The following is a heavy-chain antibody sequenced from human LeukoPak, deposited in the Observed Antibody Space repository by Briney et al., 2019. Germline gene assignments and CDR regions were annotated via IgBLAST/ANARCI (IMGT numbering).Heavy chain of an antibody. CDR2: IKQDGSEK. CDR1: GFTFSSYW. D-gene: IGHD2-2*01. V-gene: IGHV3-7*01. CDR3: ARDEPYCSSTSCYLYYYYYGMDV. J-gene: IGHJ6*02. Sequence: GGSLRLSCAASGFTFSSYWMSWVRQAPGKGLEWVANIKQDGSEKYYVDSVKGRFTISRDNAKNSLYLQMNSLRAEDTAVYYCARDEPYCSSTSCYLYYYYYGMDVWGQGTTVTVSS.